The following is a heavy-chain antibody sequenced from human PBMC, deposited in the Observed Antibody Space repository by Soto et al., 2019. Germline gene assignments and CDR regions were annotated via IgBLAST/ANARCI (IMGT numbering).Heavy chain of an antibody. CDR3: TTRVVFYYHGMDV. Sequence: EVQLVESGGGLVKPGGSLRLSCAASGFTFSNAWMNWVRQAPGKGLEWVGRIKSKTDGGTTDYAAPVKGRFTISRDDSKNTLYLQMNSLKTEDTAVYYCTTRVVFYYHGMDVWGHGTTVTVSS. CDR2: IKSKTDGGTT. CDR1: GFTFSNAW. D-gene: IGHD2-15*01. J-gene: IGHJ6*02. V-gene: IGHV3-15*07.